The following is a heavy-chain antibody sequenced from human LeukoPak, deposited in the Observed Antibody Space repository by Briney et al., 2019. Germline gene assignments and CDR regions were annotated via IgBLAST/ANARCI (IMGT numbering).Heavy chain of an antibody. CDR3: ARQADYNVLTGYHKGHLDY. V-gene: IGHV5-51*01. CDR1: GYSFTIYW. Sequence: GESLKISCKGSGYSFTIYWIAWVRQMPGKGLEWMGSIYPGDSDTRYSPSFQGQVTISVDKSTNSAYLRWSSLRASDSAMYYCARQADYNVLTGYHKGHLDYWGQGTLVTVSS. J-gene: IGHJ4*02. CDR2: IYPGDSDT. D-gene: IGHD3-9*01.